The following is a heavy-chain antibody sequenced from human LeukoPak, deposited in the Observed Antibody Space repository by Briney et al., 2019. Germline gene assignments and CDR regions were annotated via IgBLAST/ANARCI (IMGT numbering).Heavy chain of an antibody. V-gene: IGHV4-59*01. D-gene: IGHD2-15*01. CDR3: ARVYKGGWFDP. Sequence: SETLSLTCTVSGGSISGYYWSWIRQPPGKGLEWIGYIYYSGSTNYNPSLKSRVTISVDTSKNQFSLKLSSVTAADTAVYYCARVYKGGWFDPWGQGTLVTVSS. CDR1: GGSISGYY. CDR2: IYYSGST. J-gene: IGHJ5*02.